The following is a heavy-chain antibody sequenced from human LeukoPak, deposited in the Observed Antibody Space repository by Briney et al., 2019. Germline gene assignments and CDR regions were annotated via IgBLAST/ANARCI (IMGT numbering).Heavy chain of an antibody. Sequence: GGSLRLSCAASGFTFSSFGMNWVRQAPGKGLEWISYISTSSLNTINCADSVKGRFTISRDNAKNSLFLQMNSLRAEDTAVYYCARSLSTDFDYWGQGILVTVSS. CDR1: GFTFSSFG. CDR3: ARSLSTDFDY. D-gene: IGHD5/OR15-5a*01. CDR2: ISTSSLNTI. J-gene: IGHJ4*02. V-gene: IGHV3-48*04.